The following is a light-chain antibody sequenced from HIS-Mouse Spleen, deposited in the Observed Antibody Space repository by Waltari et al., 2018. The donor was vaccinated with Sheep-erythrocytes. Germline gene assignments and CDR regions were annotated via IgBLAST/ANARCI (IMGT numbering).Light chain of an antibody. V-gene: IGLV1-51*01. Sequence: QSVLTQPPSVSAAPGQKVTIPCSGSSSNIGNNSVYWYQQPPGPPPKLLIYDNNKRPSGIPDRFSGSKSGTSATLGITGLQTGDEADYYCGTWDSSLSAGVFGGGTKLTVL. J-gene: IGLJ3*02. CDR1: SSNIGNNS. CDR3: GTWDSSLSAGV. CDR2: DNN.